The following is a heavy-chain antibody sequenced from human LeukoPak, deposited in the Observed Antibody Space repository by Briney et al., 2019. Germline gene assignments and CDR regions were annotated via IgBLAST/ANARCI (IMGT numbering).Heavy chain of an antibody. CDR2: ISGSGGST. V-gene: IGHV3-23*01. Sequence: GGSLRLSCAASGFTFSNYAINWVRQAPGKGLEWVTAISGSGGSTYYADSVKGRFTISRDNFKNTLHLQMNSLRAEDAAVYYCAKGLFDSGPSYYYYLDVWGEGTTVTVSS. CDR1: GFTFSNYA. CDR3: AKGLFDSGPSYYYYLDV. D-gene: IGHD3-10*01. J-gene: IGHJ6*03.